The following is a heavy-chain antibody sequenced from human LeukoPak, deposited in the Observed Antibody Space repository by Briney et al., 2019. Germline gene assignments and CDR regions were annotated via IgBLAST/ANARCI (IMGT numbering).Heavy chain of an antibody. CDR2: INTNTGNP. CDR1: GYTFTSYA. CDR3: ARFARYSGSYVIDY. J-gene: IGHJ4*02. V-gene: IGHV7-4-1*02. D-gene: IGHD1-26*01. Sequence: ASVKVSCKAFGYTFTSYAMNWVRQAPGQGLEWMGWINTNTGNPTYAQGFTGRFVFSLDTSVSTAYLQISSLKAEDTAVYYCARFARYSGSYVIDYWGQGTLVTVSS.